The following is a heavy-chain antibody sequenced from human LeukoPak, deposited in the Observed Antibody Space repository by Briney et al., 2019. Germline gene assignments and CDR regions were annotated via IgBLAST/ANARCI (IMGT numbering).Heavy chain of an antibody. J-gene: IGHJ4*02. CDR2: ISGSGGYT. CDR1: GFTFSSYA. CDR3: ARDKGDYDTSGSLFMF. D-gene: IGHD3-22*01. V-gene: IGHV3-23*01. Sequence: PGGSLRLSCAASGFTFSSYAMSWVRQAPGKGLEWVSGISGSGGYTYYADSVKGRFTISRDNSKNTLYLQMNGLRAEDTAVYYCARDKGDYDTSGSLFMFGGRGTLVTVSS.